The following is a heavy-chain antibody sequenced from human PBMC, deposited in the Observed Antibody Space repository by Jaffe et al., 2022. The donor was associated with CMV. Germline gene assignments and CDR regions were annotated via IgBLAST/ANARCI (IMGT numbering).Heavy chain of an antibody. D-gene: IGHD5-12*01. CDR3: ARSGAGRGGYGEDY. J-gene: IGHJ4*02. CDR2: IYYRGST. V-gene: IGHV4-31*03. CDR1: GGSIRSAGYY. Sequence: QVQLQESGPGLVKPSQTLSLTCTVSGGSIRSAGYYWSWIRQHPGKGLEWIGYIYYRGSTYYTQSLRSRVNMSMDTSKNQFSLKLSSVTAADTAVYYCARSGAGRGGYGEDYWGQGTLVIVSS.